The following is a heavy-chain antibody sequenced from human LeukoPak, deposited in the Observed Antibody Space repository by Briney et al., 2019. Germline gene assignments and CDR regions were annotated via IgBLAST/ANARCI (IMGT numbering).Heavy chain of an antibody. CDR3: ARGDGSGSYPNWFDP. Sequence: ASVKVSCKASGYTFTSYGISWVRQAPGQGLEWMGWISAYNGNTNYAQKLQGRVTMTTDTSTSTAYMELRSLRSDDTAVYYCARGDGSGSYPNWFDPWGQGTLVTVSS. D-gene: IGHD3-10*01. V-gene: IGHV1-18*01. CDR2: ISAYNGNT. CDR1: GYTFTSYG. J-gene: IGHJ5*02.